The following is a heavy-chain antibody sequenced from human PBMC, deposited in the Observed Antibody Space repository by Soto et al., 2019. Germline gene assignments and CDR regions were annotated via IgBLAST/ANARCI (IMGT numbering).Heavy chain of an antibody. CDR1: GYTFSDYG. Sequence: ASVKVSCKTSGYTFSDYGLAWLRQTPGQRPEWMGWVSAYNTNTNYAQKFQGRVTMTTDTSTTTTSMELRSLRSDDTAVYYCARELNTDSSAYYSFAYWGQGTLVTVSS. CDR2: VSAYNTNT. V-gene: IGHV1-18*01. J-gene: IGHJ4*02. CDR3: ARELNTDSSAYYSFAY. D-gene: IGHD3-22*01.